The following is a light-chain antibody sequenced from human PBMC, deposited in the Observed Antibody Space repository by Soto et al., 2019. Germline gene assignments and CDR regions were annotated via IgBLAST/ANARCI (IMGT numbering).Light chain of an antibody. V-gene: IGKV1-5*03. J-gene: IGKJ1*01. Sequence: DIQMTQSPSTLSASVEDRVTITCRASQSISSWLAWYQQKPGKAPKVLIYKTSRLESGVPSRFTGSGSGTEFTLTISSLQPDDFATYYCQQYNSYSWTFGQGTKVEIK. CDR3: QQYNSYSWT. CDR2: KTS. CDR1: QSISSW.